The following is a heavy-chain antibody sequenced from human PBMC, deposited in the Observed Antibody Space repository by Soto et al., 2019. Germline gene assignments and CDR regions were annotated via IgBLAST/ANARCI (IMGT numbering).Heavy chain of an antibody. CDR1: GGTFSSYT. CDR3: ARASKLRYYGSGSYYKGLDDAFDI. Sequence: SVKVSCKASGGTFSSYTISWVRQAPGQGLEWMGRIIPILGIANYAQKFQGRVTITADKSTSTAYMELSSLRSEDTAVYYCARASKLRYYGSGSYYKGLDDAFDIWGQGTMVTVSS. CDR2: IIPILGIA. V-gene: IGHV1-69*02. J-gene: IGHJ3*02. D-gene: IGHD3-10*01.